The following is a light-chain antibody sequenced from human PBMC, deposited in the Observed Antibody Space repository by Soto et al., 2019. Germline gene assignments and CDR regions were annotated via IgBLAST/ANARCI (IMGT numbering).Light chain of an antibody. J-gene: IGKJ1*01. CDR2: AIS. Sequence: EIVWTQSPGTRSLSPGERATISGRASQSVSSSYLAWSQQKPGQAPRLLIYAISTRAAGIPDRFSGSGSGTDFNLTISSLQPEDFATYYCLLDFSYFWAFGQGTKVDIK. V-gene: IGKV3-20*01. CDR1: QSVSSSY. CDR3: LLDFSYFWA.